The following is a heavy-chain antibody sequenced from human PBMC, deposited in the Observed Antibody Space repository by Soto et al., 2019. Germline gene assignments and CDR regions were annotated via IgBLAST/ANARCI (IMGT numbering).Heavy chain of an antibody. CDR1: DDSINSDKYY. J-gene: IGHJ4*02. Sequence: SETLSLTCSVSDDSINSDKYYWGWIRQPPGKGLEWIGSIYYRGNAYYNPSLKSRVTISVDTSKNQFSLKLSSVAAADTAVYYCARHSQVRNYVGEHFDYWGQGTLVTVSS. V-gene: IGHV4-39*01. CDR2: IYYRGNA. D-gene: IGHD1-7*01. CDR3: ARHSQVRNYVGEHFDY.